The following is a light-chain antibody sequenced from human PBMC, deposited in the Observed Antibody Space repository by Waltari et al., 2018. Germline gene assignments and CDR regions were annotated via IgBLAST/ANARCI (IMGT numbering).Light chain of an antibody. CDR3: QSYDTTLSVV. V-gene: IGLV1-40*01. J-gene: IGLJ2*01. CDR1: GANIGAGYD. CDR2: GGN. Sequence: QSVLTQPPSVSGAPGQRVTISCTGSGANIGAGYDVHWYRQLPGKAHTLLIYGGNKRPPGVADRFSGSQFDTSASRAIAGLQADDEADYYCQSYDTTLSVVFGGGTKLTVL.